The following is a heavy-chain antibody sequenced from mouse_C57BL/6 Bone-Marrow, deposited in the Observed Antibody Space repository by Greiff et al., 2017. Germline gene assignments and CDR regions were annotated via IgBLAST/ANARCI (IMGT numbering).Heavy chain of an antibody. J-gene: IGHJ1*03. CDR3: ARNYRVTGTLYWYFDV. V-gene: IGHV2-2*01. Sequence: QVQLKQSGPGLVQPSQSLSITCTVSGFSLTSYGVHWVRQSPGKGLEWLGVIWSGGSTDYTAAFISRLSISKDNSKSQVFFKMNSLQADDTAIYYCARNYRVTGTLYWYFDVWGTGTTVTVSS. CDR1: GFSLTSYG. CDR2: IWSGGST. D-gene: IGHD4-1*01.